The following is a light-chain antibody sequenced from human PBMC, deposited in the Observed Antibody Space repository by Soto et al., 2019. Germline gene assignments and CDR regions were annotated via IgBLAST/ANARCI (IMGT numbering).Light chain of an antibody. CDR1: SSNIGSNT. J-gene: IGLJ3*02. Sequence: QSALIQPPAASGTPGQRVTISCSGISSNIGSNTVNWYQQFPGTAPKLLIYRNNERPSGVPDRFSGSKSATSASLAISGLQSEDEADYYCATWDDSLNGWVFGGGTKLTVL. CDR2: RNN. V-gene: IGLV1-44*01. CDR3: ATWDDSLNGWV.